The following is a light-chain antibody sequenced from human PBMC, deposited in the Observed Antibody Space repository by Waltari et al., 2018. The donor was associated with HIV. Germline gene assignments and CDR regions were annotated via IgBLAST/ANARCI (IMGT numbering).Light chain of an antibody. V-gene: IGKV1-33*01. CDR2: DAS. CDR1: QGIGNF. J-gene: IGKJ2*03. Sequence: IQMTQSPSSLSAPAGDRVTITCQASQGIGNFLNWFLQKPGKAPKLLISDASNLRSGVPSRFSGTGSGTHFTLTISGLQPEDVATYCCQQYDNPNYSFGQGT. CDR3: QQYDNPNYS.